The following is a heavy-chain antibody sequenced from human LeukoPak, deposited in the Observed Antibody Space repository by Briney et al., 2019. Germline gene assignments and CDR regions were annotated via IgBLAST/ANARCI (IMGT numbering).Heavy chain of an antibody. CDR3: ARGRDPY. J-gene: IGHJ4*02. V-gene: IGHV4-34*01. CDR1: GGSFSGYY. CDR2: INHSGST. D-gene: IGHD5-24*01. Sequence: SETLSLTCAVYGGSFSGYYWTWIRQPPGRGLEWIGEINHSGSTNYNPSLKSRVTISVDTSKSQFSLKLNSVTAADTAMYYCARGRDPYWGQGTLVSVSS.